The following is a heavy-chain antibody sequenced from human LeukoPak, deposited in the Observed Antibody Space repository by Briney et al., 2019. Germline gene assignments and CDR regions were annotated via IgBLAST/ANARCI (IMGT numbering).Heavy chain of an antibody. Sequence: GGSLRLSCKGSGYSFTSYWISWVRQMPGKGLEWMGRIDPSDSYTNYSPSFQGHVTISADKSISTAYLQWSSLKASDTAMYYCARHGPVVVVAATHDWGQGTLVTVSS. CDR2: IDPSDSYT. CDR3: ARHGPVVVVAATHD. V-gene: IGHV5-10-1*01. CDR1: GYSFTSYW. D-gene: IGHD2-15*01. J-gene: IGHJ4*02.